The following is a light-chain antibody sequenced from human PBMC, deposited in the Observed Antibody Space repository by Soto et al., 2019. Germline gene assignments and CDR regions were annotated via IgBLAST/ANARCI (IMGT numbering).Light chain of an antibody. Sequence: QYVLTQPPSASGSPGQSVTISCTGTISDIGTYYYVSWYQQHPGKSPKLIIYEVSERPSGVPDRFSGSKSGNTASLTVSGLQAEDEAHYYCSSYAGTKTLVFGGGTQLTVL. CDR1: ISDIGTYYY. J-gene: IGLJ2*01. CDR2: EVS. V-gene: IGLV2-8*01. CDR3: SSYAGTKTLV.